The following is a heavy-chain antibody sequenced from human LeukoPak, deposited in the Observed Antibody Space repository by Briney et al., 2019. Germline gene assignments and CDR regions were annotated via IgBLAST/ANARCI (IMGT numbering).Heavy chain of an antibody. CDR3: AKGSDSGWYGCFAP. J-gene: IGHJ5*02. D-gene: IGHD6-19*01. Sequence: GGSLRLSCAASGFTFSDYAMYCVRHPPGKGLEWVTSIEASDGATYYADSVKGRITISRDNSKNTFYLQMNSLGAEDTAVYYCAKGSDSGWYGCFAPWGQGTLVTVSS. CDR1: GFTFSDYA. CDR2: IEASDGAT. V-gene: IGHV3-23*01.